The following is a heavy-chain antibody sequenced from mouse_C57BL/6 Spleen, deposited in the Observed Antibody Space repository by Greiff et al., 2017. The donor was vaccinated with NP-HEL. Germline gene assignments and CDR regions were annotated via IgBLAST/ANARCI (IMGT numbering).Heavy chain of an antibody. D-gene: IGHD2-1*01. CDR2: IYPGSGST. CDR1: GYTFTSYW. V-gene: IGHV1-55*01. Sequence: QVQLQQPGAELVKPGASVKMSCKASGYTFTSYWITWVKPRPGQGLEWIGDIYPGSGSTNYNEKFKSKATLTVDTSSSTAYMQLSSLTSEDSAVYYCARSDGNPYYFDYWGQGTTLTVSS. J-gene: IGHJ2*01. CDR3: ARSDGNPYYFDY.